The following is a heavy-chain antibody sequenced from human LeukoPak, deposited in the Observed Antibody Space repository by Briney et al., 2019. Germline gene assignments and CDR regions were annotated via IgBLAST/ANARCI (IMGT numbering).Heavy chain of an antibody. CDR2: ISGSGGST. CDR3: ASGELRYFDWLLPPIDY. J-gene: IGHJ4*02. Sequence: PGGSLRLSCAASGFTFSSYAMSWVRQAPGKGLEWVSAISGSGGSTYYADSVKGRFTISRDNSKNTLYLQMNSLRAEDTAVYYCASGELRYFDWLLPPIDYWGQGTLVTVSS. D-gene: IGHD3-9*01. CDR1: GFTFSSYA. V-gene: IGHV3-23*01.